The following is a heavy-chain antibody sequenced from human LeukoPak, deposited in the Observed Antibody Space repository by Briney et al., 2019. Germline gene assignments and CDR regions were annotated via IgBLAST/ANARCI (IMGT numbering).Heavy chain of an antibody. CDR2: INPNSGGT. Sequence: ASVKVSCKXSGYTFTGHYMHWVRQAPGQGLEWMGWINPNSGGTNYAQKFQGRVTMTRDTSISTAYMELSRLRSDDTAVYYCARGPYYDFWSGYLGSDNWFDPWGQGTLVTVSS. D-gene: IGHD3-3*01. CDR3: ARGPYYDFWSGYLGSDNWFDP. CDR1: GYTFTGHY. J-gene: IGHJ5*02. V-gene: IGHV1-2*02.